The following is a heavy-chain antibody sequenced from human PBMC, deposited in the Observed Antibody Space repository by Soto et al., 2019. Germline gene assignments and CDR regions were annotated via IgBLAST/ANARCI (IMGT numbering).Heavy chain of an antibody. CDR2: IYTSGST. CDR1: GGSISSYY. J-gene: IGHJ4*02. Sequence: SETLSLTCTVSGGSISSYYWSWIRQPAGKGLEWIGRIYTSGSTNYNPSLKSRVTMSVDTSKNQFSLKLSSVTAADAAVYSCARIEISTSYDYYFDYWGQGTLVTVSS. D-gene: IGHD5-12*01. CDR3: ARIEISTSYDYYFDY. V-gene: IGHV4-4*07.